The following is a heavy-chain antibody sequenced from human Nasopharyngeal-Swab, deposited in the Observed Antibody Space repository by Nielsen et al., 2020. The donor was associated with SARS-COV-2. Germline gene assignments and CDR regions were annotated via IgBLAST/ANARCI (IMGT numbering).Heavy chain of an antibody. CDR3: ADPPFSEY. V-gene: IGHV3-30-3*01. J-gene: IGHJ4*02. CDR1: GFTFSSYP. CDR2: ISYDGNIK. Sequence: GESLKISCAASGFTFSSYPMHWVRQAPGKGLDWVAVISYDGNIKYYTDSVKGRFTISRDNSKSTLYLQMNSLRADDTALYYCADPPFSEYWGQGTLVTVSS.